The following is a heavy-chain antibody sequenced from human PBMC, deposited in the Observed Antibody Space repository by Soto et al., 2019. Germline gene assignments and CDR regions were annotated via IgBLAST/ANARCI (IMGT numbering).Heavy chain of an antibody. J-gene: IGHJ6*02. CDR2: IYPGDSDT. D-gene: IGHD3-3*01. V-gene: IGHV5-51*01. CDR3: ARPLSFDFWSGSFV. Sequence: GESLKISCKGSGYKFSTCWIGWVRQMPGKGLEWMGIIYPGDSDTRYSPSFQGQVTISADKSISTAYLQWSSLKASDTAIYYCARPLSFDFWSGSFVWGQGTTVTVSS. CDR1: GYKFSTCW.